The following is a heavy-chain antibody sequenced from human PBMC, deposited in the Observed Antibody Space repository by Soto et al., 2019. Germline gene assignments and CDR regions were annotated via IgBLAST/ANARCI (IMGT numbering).Heavy chain of an antibody. D-gene: IGHD4-17*01. Sequence: PGGSLRLSCAASGFTFSSYAMHWVRQAPGKGLEWVAVISYDGSNKYYADSVKGRFTISRDNSKNTLYLQMNSLRAEDTAVYYCVRTFKVTSGYFDYWGQGTLVTVSS. J-gene: IGHJ4*02. V-gene: IGHV3-30-3*01. CDR2: ISYDGSNK. CDR3: VRTFKVTSGYFDY. CDR1: GFTFSSYA.